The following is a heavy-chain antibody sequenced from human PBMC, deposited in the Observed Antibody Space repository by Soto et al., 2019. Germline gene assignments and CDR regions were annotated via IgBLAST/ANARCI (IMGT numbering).Heavy chain of an antibody. CDR2: IIPIFGTA. CDR1: GGTFSSYA. D-gene: IGHD6-6*01. V-gene: IGHV1-69*13. Sequence: ASEKVSCKASGGTFSSYAISWVRQAPGQGLEWMGGIIPIFGTANYAQKFQGRVTITADESTSTAYMELSSLRSEDTAVYYCARGGSGIAARVDFQHWGQGTLVTVSS. J-gene: IGHJ1*01. CDR3: ARGGSGIAARVDFQH.